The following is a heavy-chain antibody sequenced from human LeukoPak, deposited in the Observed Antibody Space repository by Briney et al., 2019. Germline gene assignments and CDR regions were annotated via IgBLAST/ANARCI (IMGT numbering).Heavy chain of an antibody. CDR2: ISYDGSNK. D-gene: IGHD6-13*01. CDR1: GFTFSSYA. J-gene: IGHJ6*02. Sequence: GGSLRLSCAASGFTFSSYAMHWVRQAPGKGLEWVAVISYDGSNKYYADSAKGRFTISRDNSKNTLYLQMNSLRAEDTAVYYCARDAGSSWYGNYYYGMDVWGQGTTVTVSS. V-gene: IGHV3-30*04. CDR3: ARDAGSSWYGNYYYGMDV.